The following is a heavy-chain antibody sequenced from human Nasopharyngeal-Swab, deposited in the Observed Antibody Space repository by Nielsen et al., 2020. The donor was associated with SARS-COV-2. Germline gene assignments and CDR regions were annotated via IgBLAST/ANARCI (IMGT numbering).Heavy chain of an antibody. CDR3: TTHPYYDFWSGYYTEPGYFDY. CDR2: IKSKTDGGTT. V-gene: IGHV3-15*01. J-gene: IGHJ4*02. D-gene: IGHD3-3*01. Sequence: VRQAPGKGLEWVGRIKSKTDGGTTDYAAPVKGRFTISRDDSKNTLYLQMNSLKTEDTAVYYRTTHPYYDFWSGYYTEPGYFDYWGQGTLVTVSS.